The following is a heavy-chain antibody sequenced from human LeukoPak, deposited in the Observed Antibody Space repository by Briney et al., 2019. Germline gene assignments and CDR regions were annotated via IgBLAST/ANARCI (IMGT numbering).Heavy chain of an antibody. J-gene: IGHJ6*02. D-gene: IGHD6-13*01. Sequence: GASVKVSCKASGGTFSSYAINWVRQATGQGLEWMGWMNPNSGNTGYAQKFQGRVTMTRNTSISTAYMELSSLRSEDTAVYYCARDGGYTSSWYVPGWVNNYYYGMDVWGQGTTVTVSS. CDR3: ARDGGYTSSWYVPGWVNNYYYGMDV. CDR2: MNPNSGNT. V-gene: IGHV1-8*02. CDR1: GGTFSSYA.